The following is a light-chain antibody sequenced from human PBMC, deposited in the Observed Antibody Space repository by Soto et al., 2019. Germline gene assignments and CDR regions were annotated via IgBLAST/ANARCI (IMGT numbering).Light chain of an antibody. V-gene: IGLV2-11*01. CDR3: CSYAGSLWV. CDR1: SSDVGGYNY. J-gene: IGLJ3*02. CDR2: DVS. Sequence: QSALTQPRSVSGSPGQSVTISCTGTSSDVGGYNYVSWYQQHPGKAPKLMIYDVSKRPSGVPERFSGSKSGNTASLTISGLQAEEEADYYCCSYAGSLWVFGGGTKLTVL.